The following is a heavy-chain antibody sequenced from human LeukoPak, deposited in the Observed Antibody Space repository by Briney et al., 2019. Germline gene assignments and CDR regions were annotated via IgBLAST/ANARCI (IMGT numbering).Heavy chain of an antibody. CDR2: ISTYGGST. Sequence: ASVKVSCKASGYTFISYGVSWVRQAPGQGLEWVWWISTYGGSTNYAQNLQGRVTVTTDTSTTTVYMELRSLRSDDTAVYYCARPNTDAAGYYFDYWGQGTLVTVSS. J-gene: IGHJ4*02. V-gene: IGHV1-18*01. CDR1: GYTFISYG. CDR3: ARPNTDAAGYYFDY. D-gene: IGHD6-13*01.